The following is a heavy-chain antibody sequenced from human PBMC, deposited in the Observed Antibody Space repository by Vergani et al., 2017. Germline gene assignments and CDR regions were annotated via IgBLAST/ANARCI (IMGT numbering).Heavy chain of an antibody. CDR2: ISTSGST. J-gene: IGHJ4*02. V-gene: IGHV4-61*02. Sequence: QVQLQESGPGLVKPSQTLSLTCTVSGGSISSGSYYWSWIRQPAGKGLEWIGRISTSGSTNYNPSLKSRVTISLDTSKNQFSLKLNSLTAADTAVYYCARASRWYYDSSGYYDYWGQGTLVTVSS. D-gene: IGHD3-22*01. CDR1: GGSISSGSYY. CDR3: ARASRWYYDSSGYYDY.